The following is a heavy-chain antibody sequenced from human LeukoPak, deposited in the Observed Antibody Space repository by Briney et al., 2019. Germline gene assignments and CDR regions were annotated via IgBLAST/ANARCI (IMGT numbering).Heavy chain of an antibody. J-gene: IGHJ4*02. D-gene: IGHD2/OR15-2a*01. CDR2: NNHSGNA. V-gene: IGHV4-34*01. Sequence: SETLSLTCAVYGESFRSYYWTWIRQPPGKGLEWIGENNHSGNASYNPSLKSRDTLSVDTYNSQYTLRLTSVTAADTAMYYCAVWHCNSIICERGFDYWGEGTLVTVSS. CDR3: AVWHCNSIICERGFDY. CDR1: GESFRSYY.